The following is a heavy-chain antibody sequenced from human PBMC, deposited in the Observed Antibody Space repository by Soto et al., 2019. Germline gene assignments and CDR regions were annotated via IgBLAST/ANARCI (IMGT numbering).Heavy chain of an antibody. V-gene: IGHV4-34*01. Sequence: SETLSLTCDVYGGSFSRYYWNWIRQPPGKGLEWLGEINHSGSTNYNPSLESRVTISLDTSKTQFSLKLTSVTAADTAVYYCARGEGRLVGTWFDPWGQGTLVTVSS. J-gene: IGHJ5*02. D-gene: IGHD5-12*01. CDR2: INHSGST. CDR1: GGSFSRYY. CDR3: ARGEGRLVGTWFDP.